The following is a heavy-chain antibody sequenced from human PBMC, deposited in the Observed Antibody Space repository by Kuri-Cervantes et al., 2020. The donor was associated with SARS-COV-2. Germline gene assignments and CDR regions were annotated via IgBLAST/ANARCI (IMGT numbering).Heavy chain of an antibody. Sequence: SQTLSLPCAVYGGSFSGYYWSWIRQPPGKGLEWIGEINHSGSTNYNPSLKSRVTISVDTSKNQFSLKLSSVTAADTAVYYCARDPRYLARGGGFDYWGQGTLVTVSS. CDR1: GGSFSGYY. D-gene: IGHD1-14*01. V-gene: IGHV4-34*01. CDR3: ARDPRYLARGGGFDY. J-gene: IGHJ4*02. CDR2: INHSGST.